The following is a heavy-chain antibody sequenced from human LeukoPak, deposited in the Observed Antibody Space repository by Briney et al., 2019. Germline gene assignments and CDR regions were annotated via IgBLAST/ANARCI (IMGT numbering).Heavy chain of an antibody. CDR3: ARGHYGDNYYYYMDV. Sequence: PGGSLRLSCATSGFTFSDYYMSWIRQAPGKGLEWVSYISSSGSPIYYADSVKGRFTISRDNAKNSLYLQMNSLRAEDTAVYYCARGHYGDNYYYYMDVWGKGTTVTVSS. D-gene: IGHD4-17*01. J-gene: IGHJ6*03. CDR1: GFTFSDYY. CDR2: ISSSGSPI. V-gene: IGHV3-11*04.